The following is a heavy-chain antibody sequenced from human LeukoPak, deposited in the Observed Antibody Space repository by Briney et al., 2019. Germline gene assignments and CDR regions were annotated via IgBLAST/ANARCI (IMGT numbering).Heavy chain of an antibody. CDR2: ISDSGGTT. Sequence: LSGGSLRLSCAASGFAFSGYAMSWVRQAPGKGLEWVSVISDSGGTTNYADSVKGRFTISRDNSKTTLYLQLNSLRADDTAVYYCAKDRYYHDSSAYSDWGPGTLVTVSS. CDR1: GFAFSGYA. J-gene: IGHJ4*02. CDR3: AKDRYYHDSSAYSD. V-gene: IGHV3-23*01. D-gene: IGHD3-22*01.